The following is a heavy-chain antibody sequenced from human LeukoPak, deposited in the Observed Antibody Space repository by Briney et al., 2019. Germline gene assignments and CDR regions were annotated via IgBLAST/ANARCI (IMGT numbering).Heavy chain of an antibody. CDR2: ISSSGSTI. Sequence: PGGSLRLSCAASGFTFSDYYMSWTRQAPGKGLEWVSYISSSGSTIYYADSVKGRFTISRDNAKNSLYLQMNSLRAEDTAVYYCAREAPPLYDIPGLSLYYFDYWGQGTLVTVSS. CDR1: GFTFSDYY. V-gene: IGHV3-11*01. CDR3: AREAPPLYDIPGLSLYYFDY. J-gene: IGHJ4*02. D-gene: IGHD3-9*01.